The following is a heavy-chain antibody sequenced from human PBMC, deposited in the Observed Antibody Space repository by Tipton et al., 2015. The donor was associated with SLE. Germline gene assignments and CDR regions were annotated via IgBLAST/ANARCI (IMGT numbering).Heavy chain of an antibody. D-gene: IGHD2-2*01. CDR3: AKVGISYCSSTSCHGEWLDY. Sequence: GSLRLSCAASGFTFSSYAMSWVRQAPGKGLEWVSAISGSGGSTYYADSVKGRFTISRDNSKNTLYLQMNSLRAEDTAVYYCAKVGISYCSSTSCHGEWLDYWGQGTLVTVSS. CDR2: ISGSGGST. CDR1: GFTFSSYA. J-gene: IGHJ4*02. V-gene: IGHV3-23*01.